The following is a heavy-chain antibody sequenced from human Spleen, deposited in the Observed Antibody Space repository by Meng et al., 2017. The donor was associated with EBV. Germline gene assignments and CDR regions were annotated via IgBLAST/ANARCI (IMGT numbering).Heavy chain of an antibody. D-gene: IGHD2-15*01. CDR3: AKETGCCFNWFDL. CDR2: ISYDGTNK. V-gene: IGHV3-30*04. Sequence: QVQLVESGGGVVQPGMSLRLSCAASGFTFSSYAIHWVRQAPGKGLEWVAVISYDGTNKYYADSVKGRFTISRDNSKNTLYLQMNSLRTEDTAIYYCAKETGCCFNWFDLWGQGTLVTVSS. J-gene: IGHJ5*02. CDR1: GFTFSSYA.